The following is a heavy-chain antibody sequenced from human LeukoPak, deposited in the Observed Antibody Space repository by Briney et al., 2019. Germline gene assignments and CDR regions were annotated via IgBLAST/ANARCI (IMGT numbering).Heavy chain of an antibody. CDR2: INWNGGST. CDR1: GFTFDDYG. Sequence: GGSLRLSCAASGFTFDDYGMSWVRHAPGKGLEWGVVINWNGGSTGYADSVKGRFTISRENAKNSLYLQMNSLRAEDTALYYCAREKSSLRGIDYWGQGTLVTVSS. D-gene: IGHD3-10*01. CDR3: AREKSSLRGIDY. J-gene: IGHJ4*02. V-gene: IGHV3-20*04.